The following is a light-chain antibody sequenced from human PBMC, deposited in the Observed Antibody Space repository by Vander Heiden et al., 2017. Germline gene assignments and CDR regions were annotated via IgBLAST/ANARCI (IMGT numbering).Light chain of an antibody. J-gene: IGKJ1*01. CDR2: DAS. CDR1: QSVSSY. V-gene: IGKV3-11*01. Sequence: IVLTQSPATLASSPGERATLSCRASQSVSSYLAWYQQKPGQAPRFLIYDASNRATGIEARFGGSGYGTDFTLTISSLEPEDFAVYYCQQRSNGHQTWTFGQGTKVEIK. CDR3: QQRSNGHQTWT.